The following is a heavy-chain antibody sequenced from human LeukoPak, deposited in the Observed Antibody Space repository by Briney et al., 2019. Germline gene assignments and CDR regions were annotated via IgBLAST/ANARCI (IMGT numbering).Heavy chain of an antibody. CDR3: AGTVSAAAGTTFDY. CDR1: GGSISSGGYY. D-gene: IGHD6-13*01. Sequence: PSETLSLTCTVSGGSISSGGYYWSWIRQHPGKGLEWIGNIYYSGSTYYNPSLKSRVTISVDTSKNQFSLKLSSVTAADTAVYYCAGTVSAAAGTTFDYWGQGTLVTVSS. J-gene: IGHJ4*02. CDR2: IYYSGST. V-gene: IGHV4-31*03.